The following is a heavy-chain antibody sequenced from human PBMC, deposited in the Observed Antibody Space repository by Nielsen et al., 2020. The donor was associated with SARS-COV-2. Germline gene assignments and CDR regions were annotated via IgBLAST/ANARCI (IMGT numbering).Heavy chain of an antibody. CDR3: AKEWGGYSYGYYYYYYGMDV. V-gene: IGHV3-30*18. CDR1: GFTFSDFSDA. Sequence: GESLKISCAASGFTFSDFSDAWMSWVRQAPGKGLEWVAVISYDGSNKYYADSVKGRFTISRDNSKNTLYLQMNSLRAEDTAVYYCAKEWGGYSYGYYYYYYGMDVWGQGTTVTVSS. D-gene: IGHD5-18*01. CDR2: ISYDGSNK. J-gene: IGHJ6*02.